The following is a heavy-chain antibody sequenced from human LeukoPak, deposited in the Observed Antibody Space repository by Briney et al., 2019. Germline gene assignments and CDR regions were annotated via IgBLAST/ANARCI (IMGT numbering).Heavy chain of an antibody. J-gene: IGHJ4*02. CDR2: IYYSGST. CDR1: DYSISSGYY. V-gene: IGHV4-38-2*02. D-gene: IGHD3-10*01. Sequence: PSETLSLTCAVSDYSISSGYYWGWIRQPPGKGLEWIGSIYYSGSTDYNPSLKSRVTISVDTSKKQFSLKLSSVTAADTAVYYCARESPYYYGAGSYYLSYWGQGTLVTVSS. CDR3: ARESPYYYGAGSYYLSY.